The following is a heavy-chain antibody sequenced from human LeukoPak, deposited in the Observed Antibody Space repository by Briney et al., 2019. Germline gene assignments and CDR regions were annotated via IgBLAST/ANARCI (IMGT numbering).Heavy chain of an antibody. CDR1: GGSFSGYY. CDR3: ARGLAGTTYYYGMDV. V-gene: IGHV4-34*01. Sequence: PSETLSLTCAVYGGSFSGYYWSWIRQPPGKGLEWIGEINHSGSTNYNLPLKSRVTISVDTSKNQFSLKLSSVTAADTAVYYCARGLAGTTYYYGMDVWGQGTTVTVSS. CDR2: INHSGST. J-gene: IGHJ6*02. D-gene: IGHD1-7*01.